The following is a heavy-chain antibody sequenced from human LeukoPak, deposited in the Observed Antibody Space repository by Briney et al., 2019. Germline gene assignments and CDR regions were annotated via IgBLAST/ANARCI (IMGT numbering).Heavy chain of an antibody. D-gene: IGHD3-22*01. CDR1: GGTFSSYA. J-gene: IGHJ4*02. Sequence: GASVKVSCKASGGTFSSYAISWVRQAPGQGLEWMGMINPSDGATTYAQRFQGRVTMTRDMSTTTVYMDLRSLRSEDTAVYYCARDRSPYYYDSSGYYAPGDYWGQGTLVTVSS. CDR2: INPSDGAT. V-gene: IGHV1-46*01. CDR3: ARDRSPYYYDSSGYYAPGDY.